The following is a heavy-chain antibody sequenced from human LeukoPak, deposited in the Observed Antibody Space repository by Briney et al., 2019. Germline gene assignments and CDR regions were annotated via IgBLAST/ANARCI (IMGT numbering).Heavy chain of an antibody. Sequence: PGGSLRLSCAASGFTFTNYGMNWVRQPPGEGLGWVSSISSSGTSIDYADSVKGRFTVSRDSATNSLYLQMNSLRAEDTAVYYCARTAKDIVIVPASYYMDVWGKGTTVTVSS. CDR2: ISSSGTSI. D-gene: IGHD2-2*01. CDR3: ARTAKDIVIVPASYYMDV. V-gene: IGHV3-21*01. CDR1: GFTFTNYG. J-gene: IGHJ6*03.